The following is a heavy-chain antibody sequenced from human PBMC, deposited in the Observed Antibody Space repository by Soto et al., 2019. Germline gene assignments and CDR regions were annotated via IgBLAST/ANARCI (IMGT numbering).Heavy chain of an antibody. CDR3: AREYYGRKDY. CDR2: IYYSGST. J-gene: IGHJ4*02. D-gene: IGHD4-17*01. CDR1: GGSISSSSYY. Sequence: QLQLQESGPGLVKPSETLSLTCTVSGGSISSSSYYWGWIRQPPGKGVEWIGSIYYSGSTYYNPSLKSRVTISVDTSKNQFSLKLSSVTAADTAVYYCAREYYGRKDYWGQGTLVTVSS. V-gene: IGHV4-39*01.